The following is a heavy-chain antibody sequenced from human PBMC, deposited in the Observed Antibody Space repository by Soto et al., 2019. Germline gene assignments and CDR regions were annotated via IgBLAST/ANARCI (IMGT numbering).Heavy chain of an antibody. D-gene: IGHD2-2*01. J-gene: IGHJ3*02. CDR2: IIPIFGTA. V-gene: IGHV1-69*01. Sequence: QVQLVQSGAEVKKPGSSVKVSCKASGGTFSSYAISWVRQAPGQGLEWMGGIIPIFGTANYAKKFQGRVTTTADESTSTDYMELSSLRSEDTAVYYCARAGPTRAHAFDILGQGTMVTVSS. CDR3: ARAGPTRAHAFDI. CDR1: GGTFSSYA.